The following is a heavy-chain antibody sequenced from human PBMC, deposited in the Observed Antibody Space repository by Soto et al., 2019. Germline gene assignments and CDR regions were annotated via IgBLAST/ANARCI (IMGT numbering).Heavy chain of an antibody. V-gene: IGHV1-3*01. Sequence: QVQLVQSGAEVKKPGASVKVSCKASGYTFTSYAMHWVRQAPGQRLEWMGWINAGNGNTKYSQKFQGRVTITRDTSASTAYTELSSLRSEDTAVYYCARAGIAVPPGYWGQGTLVTVSS. CDR1: GYTFTSYA. CDR3: ARAGIAVPPGY. D-gene: IGHD6-19*01. J-gene: IGHJ4*02. CDR2: INAGNGNT.